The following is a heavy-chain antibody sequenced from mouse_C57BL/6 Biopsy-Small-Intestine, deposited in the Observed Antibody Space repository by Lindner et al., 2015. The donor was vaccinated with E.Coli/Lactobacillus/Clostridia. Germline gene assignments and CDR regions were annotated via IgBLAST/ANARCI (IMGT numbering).Heavy chain of an antibody. CDR2: ISSGSSTI. V-gene: IGHV5-17*01. J-gene: IGHJ2*01. D-gene: IGHD2-3*01. CDR1: GFTFSDYG. Sequence: VQLQESGGGLLKPGGSLKLSCAVSGFTFSDYGMHWVRQAPEKGLEWVAYISSGSSTIYYADTVKGRFTISRDNAKNTLFLQMTSLRSEDTAMYYCARRSLDGYFFDYWGQGTTLTVSS. CDR3: ARRSLDGYFFDY.